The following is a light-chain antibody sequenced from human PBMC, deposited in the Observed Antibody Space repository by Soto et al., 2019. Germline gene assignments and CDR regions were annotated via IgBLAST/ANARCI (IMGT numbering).Light chain of an antibody. J-gene: IGKJ1*01. CDR1: QSVSSD. CDR3: QQYNNWPKT. Sequence: EIVMTQSPGTLSVSPGERATLSCRASQSVSSDLAWYQQKPGQAPRLLIYGASTRATGVPARFSGSGSGTEFTLTISSLQSEDFAVYYCQQYNNWPKTFGQGNKVDIK. CDR2: GAS. V-gene: IGKV3-15*01.